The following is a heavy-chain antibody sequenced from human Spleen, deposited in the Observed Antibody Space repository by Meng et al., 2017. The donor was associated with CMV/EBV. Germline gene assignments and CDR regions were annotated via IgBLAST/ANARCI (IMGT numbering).Heavy chain of an antibody. V-gene: IGHV1-2*02. CDR1: GYTFTGYY. Sequence: PCKASGYTFTGYYIRWVRQAPGQGLEWMGWINPNSGGTNYAQKFQGRVTMTRDTSISTAYMELSRLRSDDTAVYYCARGEDYGWFDTWGQGTLVTVSS. D-gene: IGHD4/OR15-4a*01. CDR3: ARGEDYGWFDT. CDR2: INPNSGGT. J-gene: IGHJ5*02.